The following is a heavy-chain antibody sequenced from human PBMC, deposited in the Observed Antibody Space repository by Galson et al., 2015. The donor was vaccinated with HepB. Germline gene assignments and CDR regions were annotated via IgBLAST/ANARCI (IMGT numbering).Heavy chain of an antibody. CDR1: GFTFSDFW. J-gene: IGHJ4*02. Sequence: SLRLSCAASGFTFSDFWMHWVRQAPGERPVWVARINPSGSAAGYADSVKGRFTLSRDNTRNTLYLQLDNLRGDDTAVYYCARDVIAVVPGAPPTLDHWGQGTLVTVSS. CDR3: ARDVIAVVPGAPPTLDH. V-gene: IGHV3-74*01. D-gene: IGHD2-21*01. CDR2: INPSGSAA.